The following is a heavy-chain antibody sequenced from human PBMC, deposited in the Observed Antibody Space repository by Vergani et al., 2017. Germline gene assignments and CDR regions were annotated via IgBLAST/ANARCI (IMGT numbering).Heavy chain of an antibody. V-gene: IGHV3-23*01. CDR1: GFTFSSYA. J-gene: IGHJ3*02. CDR2: ISGSGGST. CDR3: AKDIRMSVAAFDI. D-gene: IGHD3-16*01. Sequence: EVQLLESGGGLVQPGGSLRLSCAASGFTFSSYAMSWVRQAPGKGLEWVSAISGSGGSTYYADSVKGRFTISRDNSKNTLYLQMNSLRAEDTAVDYCAKDIRMSVAAFDIWGQGTMVTVSS.